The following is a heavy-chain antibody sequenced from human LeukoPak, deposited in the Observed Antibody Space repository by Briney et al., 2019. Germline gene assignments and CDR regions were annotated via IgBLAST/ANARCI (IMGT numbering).Heavy chain of an antibody. CDR2: FDPEDGET. CDR1: GYTLTELS. D-gene: IGHD1-1*01. Sequence: EASVKVSCKVSGYTLTELSMHWVRQAPGKGLEWMGGFDPEDGETIYAQKFPGRVTMTEDTSTDTAYMELSSLRSGDTAVYYCATKPQYNWNDTHYYYYGMDVWGKGTTVTVSS. J-gene: IGHJ6*04. CDR3: ATKPQYNWNDTHYYYYGMDV. V-gene: IGHV1-24*01.